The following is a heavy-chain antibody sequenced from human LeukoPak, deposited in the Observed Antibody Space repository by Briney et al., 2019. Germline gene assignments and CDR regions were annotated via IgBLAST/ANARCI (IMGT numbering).Heavy chain of an antibody. CDR2: ISGSGGST. CDR1: GFTFSSYA. Sequence: GGSLRLSCAASGFTFSSYAMSWVRQAPGKGLEWVSAISGSGGSTYYADSVKGRFTISRDNAKNSLYLQMNSLRAEDTAVYYCARDRSGPFDYWGQGTLVTVSS. CDR3: ARDRSGPFDY. J-gene: IGHJ4*02. D-gene: IGHD3-3*01. V-gene: IGHV3-23*01.